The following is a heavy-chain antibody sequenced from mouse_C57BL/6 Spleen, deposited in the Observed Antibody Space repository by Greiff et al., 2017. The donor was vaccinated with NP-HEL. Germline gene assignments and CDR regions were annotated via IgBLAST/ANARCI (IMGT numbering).Heavy chain of an antibody. CDR3: TRDALYYYGSSYGFAY. CDR1: GFTFSSYA. Sequence: EVKVEESGEGLVKPGGSLKLSCAASGFTFSSYAMSWVRQTPEKRLEWVAYISSGGDYIYYADTVKGRFTISRDNARNTLYLQMSSLKSEDTAMYYCTRDALYYYGSSYGFAYWGQGTLVTVSA. J-gene: IGHJ3*01. V-gene: IGHV5-9-1*02. D-gene: IGHD1-1*01. CDR2: ISSGGDYI.